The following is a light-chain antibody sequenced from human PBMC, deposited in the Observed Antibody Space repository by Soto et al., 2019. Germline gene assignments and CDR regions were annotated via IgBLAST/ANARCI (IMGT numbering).Light chain of an antibody. CDR1: SGHNTYA. CDR2: LNSDGSH. Sequence: QSVLTQSSSASAPLGASVKLTCTLSSGHNTYAIAWHQQQPEKGPRYLMKLNSDGSHSKGDGIPDRFSGSSSGAERYLTISSLQSEDEADYYCQTWGTGPWVFGGGTKVTVL. V-gene: IGLV4-69*01. J-gene: IGLJ3*02. CDR3: QTWGTGPWV.